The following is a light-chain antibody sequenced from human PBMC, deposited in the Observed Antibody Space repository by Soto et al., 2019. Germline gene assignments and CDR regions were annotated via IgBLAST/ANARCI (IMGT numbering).Light chain of an antibody. Sequence: DIQLTQSPSFVSAFVGARVTISCRANEDISHNLNWYQQKPGRAPQLVNYETSTLLFGVPSRFSGSGSGTEFTLTIGGLQPGDIAVYYCQQYSASPLPFGGGTRVEVK. CDR2: ETS. J-gene: IGKJ4*01. CDR3: QQYSASPLP. CDR1: EDISHN. V-gene: IGKV1-9*01.